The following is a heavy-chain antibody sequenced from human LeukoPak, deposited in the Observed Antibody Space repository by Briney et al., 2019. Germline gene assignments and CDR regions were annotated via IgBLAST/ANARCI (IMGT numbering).Heavy chain of an antibody. Sequence: GGSLRLSCAASGFTFSSYAMSWVRQAPAKGLEWVSAISGSGGSTYYAHSLKGRFTIARDNSKNTLSLQMNSLRAEDTAVYYCAKGGPYYDSSSHHYWGQGTLVTVSS. V-gene: IGHV3-23*01. CDR2: ISGSGGST. D-gene: IGHD3-22*01. J-gene: IGHJ4*02. CDR1: GFTFSSYA. CDR3: AKGGPYYDSSSHHY.